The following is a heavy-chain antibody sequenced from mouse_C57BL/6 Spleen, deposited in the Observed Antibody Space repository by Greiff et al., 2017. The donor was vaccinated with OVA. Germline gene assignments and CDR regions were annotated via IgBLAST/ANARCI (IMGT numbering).Heavy chain of an antibody. CDR3: AVYDYDGYYAMDY. V-gene: IGHV2-6*01. CDR2: IWGVGST. Sequence: VQLQQSGPGLVAPSQSLSITCTVSGFSLTSYGVDWVRQSPGKGLEWLGVIWGVGSTNYNSALKSRLSISKDNSKSQVFLKMNSLQTDDTAMYYCAVYDYDGYYAMDYWGQGTSVTVSS. J-gene: IGHJ4*01. D-gene: IGHD2-4*01. CDR1: GFSLTSYG.